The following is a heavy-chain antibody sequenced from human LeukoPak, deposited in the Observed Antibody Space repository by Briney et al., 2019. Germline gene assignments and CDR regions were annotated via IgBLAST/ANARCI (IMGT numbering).Heavy chain of an antibody. CDR3: ARAPLGAVHHVPRYNWFDP. Sequence: SQTLSLTCTVSGGSISSGGYYWSWIRQHPGKGLEWIGYIYYSGSTYYNPSLKSRVTISVDTSKNQFSLKLSSVTAADTAVYYCARAPLGAVHHVPRYNWFDPWGQGTLVTVSS. CDR2: IYYSGST. CDR1: GGSISSGGYY. V-gene: IGHV4-31*03. D-gene: IGHD1-26*01. J-gene: IGHJ5*02.